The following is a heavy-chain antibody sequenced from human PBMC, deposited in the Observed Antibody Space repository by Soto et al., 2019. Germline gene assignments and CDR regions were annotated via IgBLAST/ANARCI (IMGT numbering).Heavy chain of an antibody. V-gene: IGHV3-9*01. J-gene: IGHJ3*02. CDR1: GFTFDDYA. CDR3: AKGLLPDRGITFGVAAFDI. CDR2: ISWNSGSI. Sequence: EVQLVESGGGLVQPGRSLRLSCAASGFTFDDYAMHWVRQAPGKGLEWVSGISWNSGSIGYADSVKGRFTISRDNAKNSLYLQMNRLRAEATALYYGAKGLLPDRGITFGVAAFDIWGQGTMVTVSS. D-gene: IGHD3-16*01.